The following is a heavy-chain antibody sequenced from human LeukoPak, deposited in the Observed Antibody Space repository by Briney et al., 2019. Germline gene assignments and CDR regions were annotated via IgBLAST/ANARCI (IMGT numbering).Heavy chain of an antibody. Sequence: SETLSLTCTVSGGSISSSTSYYWGWVRQPPGKGLEWIGSIYYSGSTYCNPSLKSRVAISVDTSKNQFSLKLSSVTAADTAVYYCARHTTMIRRPYNWFDHWGQGTLVTVSS. CDR1: GGSISSSTSYY. CDR3: ARHTTMIRRPYNWFDH. CDR2: IYYSGST. V-gene: IGHV4-39*01. D-gene: IGHD5-18*01. J-gene: IGHJ5*02.